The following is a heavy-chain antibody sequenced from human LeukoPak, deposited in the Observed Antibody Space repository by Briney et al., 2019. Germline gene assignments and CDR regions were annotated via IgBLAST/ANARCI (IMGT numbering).Heavy chain of an antibody. Sequence: SETLSLTCTVSGGSISSYYWSWIRQPPGKGLEWIGYIYYSGSTNYNPSLKSRVTISVDTSKNQFSLKLGSVTAADTAVYYCARLSDDARYFDLWGRGTLVTVSS. CDR1: GGSISSYY. D-gene: IGHD1-1*01. CDR2: IYYSGST. CDR3: ARLSDDARYFDL. V-gene: IGHV4-59*01. J-gene: IGHJ2*01.